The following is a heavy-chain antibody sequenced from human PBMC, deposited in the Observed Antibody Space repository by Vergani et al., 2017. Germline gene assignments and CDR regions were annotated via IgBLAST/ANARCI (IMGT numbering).Heavy chain of an antibody. CDR2: MSSGDSI. V-gene: IGHV3-11*04. CDR3: ARETDTVSSVSYIYSARDV. CDR1: GFTFSDHY. D-gene: IGHD2-21*02. Sequence: QVQLVESGGGLVKPGGSLRLSCAASGFTFSDHYMSWVRQAPGKGLEWISYMSSGDSIYYADSVKGRFTVSRDNTKNTLYLQMNSLRAEDTAVYYCARETDTVSSVSYIYSARDVWAHGTTVSVSS. J-gene: IGHJ6*02.